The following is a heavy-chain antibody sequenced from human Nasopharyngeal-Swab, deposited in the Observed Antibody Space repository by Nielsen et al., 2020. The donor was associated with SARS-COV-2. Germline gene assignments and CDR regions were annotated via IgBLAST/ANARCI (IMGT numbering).Heavy chain of an antibody. V-gene: IGHV4-34*01. CDR3: ARGRGITVTTPSPVFDY. D-gene: IGHD1-20*01. J-gene: IGHJ4*02. CDR2: INHSGSI. CDR1: GGSFSGYY. Sequence: SETLSLTCAVYGGSFSGYYWSWIRQSPGKGLEWIGEINHSGSINYNLSLKSRVTISVETSENQFSLKLSSVTAADTAVYYCARGRGITVTTPSPVFDYWGQGTLVTVSS.